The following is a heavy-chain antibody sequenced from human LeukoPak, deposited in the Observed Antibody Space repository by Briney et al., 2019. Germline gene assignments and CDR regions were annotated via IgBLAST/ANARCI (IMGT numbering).Heavy chain of an antibody. Sequence: GGSLRLSCAAPGFTFSSYSMNWVRQAPGKGLEWVSAISGSGGSSTYYADSVKGRFTISRDNSKNTLYLQMNSLRAEDTAVYYCANSAAVGTFYWGQGTLVTVSS. D-gene: IGHD6-13*01. CDR3: ANSAAVGTFY. CDR2: ISGSGGSST. V-gene: IGHV3-23*01. J-gene: IGHJ4*02. CDR1: GFTFSSYS.